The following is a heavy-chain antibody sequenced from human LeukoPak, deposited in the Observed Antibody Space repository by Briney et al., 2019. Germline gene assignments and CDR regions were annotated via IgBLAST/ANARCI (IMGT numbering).Heavy chain of an antibody. V-gene: IGHV3-30*19. CDR1: GFTFSRYD. J-gene: IGHJ3*02. CDR3: ARSNYYDSRSWGFDI. D-gene: IGHD3-22*01. Sequence: PGGSLRLSCAVSGFTFSRYDMHWVRQAPGKGLEWVTIISYDGTNKYYADSVKGRFTISRDNSKNTLFLQMNSLRAEDTAVYYCARSNYYDSRSWGFDIWGQGTMVTVSS. CDR2: ISYDGTNK.